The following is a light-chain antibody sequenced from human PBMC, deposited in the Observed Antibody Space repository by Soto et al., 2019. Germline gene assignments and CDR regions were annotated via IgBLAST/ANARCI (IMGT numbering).Light chain of an antibody. CDR2: GAS. CDR3: QQYSSSSWT. Sequence: ELVLTQSPGTLSLSPGERSTLSCRASQSVSSCYLAWYQQKPGQAPRILIYGASSRATVVPDRFGGSGSGTDVTLTISRLEPEDFAVYDCQQYSSSSWTFGQGTKVEIK. V-gene: IGKV3-20*01. J-gene: IGKJ1*01. CDR1: QSVSSCY.